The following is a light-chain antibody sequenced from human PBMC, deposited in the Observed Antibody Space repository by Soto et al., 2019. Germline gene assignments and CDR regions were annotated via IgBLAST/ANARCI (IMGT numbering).Light chain of an antibody. CDR3: QHYSIRRT. J-gene: IGKJ1*01. CDR2: GAS. Sequence: EIVMTQSPATLSLSPWERAPLSCRASESVSTNLAWYQQKAGQAPSLLIYGASTRATGIPARFSGSGSGTEFTLTIRSLKSEDFAVYYCQHYSIRRTFGQGTKVDIK. CDR1: ESVSTN. V-gene: IGKV3-15*01.